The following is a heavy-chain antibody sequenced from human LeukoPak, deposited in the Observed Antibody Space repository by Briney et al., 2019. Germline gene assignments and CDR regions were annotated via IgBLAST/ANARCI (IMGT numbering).Heavy chain of an antibody. CDR3: AREGRVDSAVVLLDY. J-gene: IGHJ4*02. CDR1: GYTFTGYY. Sequence: ASVKVSCKASGYTFTGYYMHWVRQAPGQGLDWMGWVNPNSGGTDYAQKFQGRVTMTRDTSISTAYMELRRLRSDDTAVYYCAREGRVDSAVVLLDYWGQGTLVTVSS. D-gene: IGHD5-18*01. CDR2: VNPNSGGT. V-gene: IGHV1-2*02.